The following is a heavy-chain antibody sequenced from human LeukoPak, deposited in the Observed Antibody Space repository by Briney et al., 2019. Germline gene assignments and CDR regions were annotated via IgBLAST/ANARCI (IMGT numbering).Heavy chain of an antibody. J-gene: IGHJ5*02. CDR2: ISGSGGST. CDR1: GFTFSSYA. V-gene: IGHV3-23*01. Sequence: PGWSLRLSCAASGFTFSSYAMSWVRQAPGKGLEWVSAISGSGGSTYYADSVKGRFTISRDNSKNTLYLQMNSLRAEDTAVYYCAKDGPTGDITIFGVVPNWFDPWGQGTLVTVSS. CDR3: AKDGPTGDITIFGVVPNWFDP. D-gene: IGHD3-3*01.